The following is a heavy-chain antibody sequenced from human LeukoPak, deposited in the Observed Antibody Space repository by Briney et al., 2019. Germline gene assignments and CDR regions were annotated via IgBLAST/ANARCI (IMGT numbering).Heavy chain of an antibody. J-gene: IGHJ4*02. Sequence: GGSLRLSCAASGFTFSSYAMHWVRQAPGKGLEWVANIKQDGSEKYYVDSVKGRFTISRDNAKNSLYLQMNSLRAEDTAVYYCARAFGGWSDYWGQGTLVTVSS. V-gene: IGHV3-7*01. CDR3: ARAFGGWSDY. CDR2: IKQDGSEK. D-gene: IGHD6-19*01. CDR1: GFTFSSYA.